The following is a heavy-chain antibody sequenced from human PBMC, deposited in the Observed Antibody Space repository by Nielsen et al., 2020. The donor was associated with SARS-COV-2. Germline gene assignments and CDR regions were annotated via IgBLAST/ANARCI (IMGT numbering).Heavy chain of an antibody. CDR1: GFTFSSYW. J-gene: IGHJ4*02. Sequence: GESLKISCAASGFTFSSYWMSWVRQAPGKGLEWVANIKQDGSEKYYVDSVKGRFTISRDNAKNSLYLQMNSLRAEDTAVYYCARSYGGNLPFDYWGQGTLVTVSS. V-gene: IGHV3-7*03. CDR3: ARSYGGNLPFDY. CDR2: IKQDGSEK. D-gene: IGHD4-23*01.